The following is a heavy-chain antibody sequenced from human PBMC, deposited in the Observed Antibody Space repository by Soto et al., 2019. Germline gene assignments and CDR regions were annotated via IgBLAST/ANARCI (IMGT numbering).Heavy chain of an antibody. D-gene: IGHD3-10*01. CDR2: TNPNSGST. V-gene: IGHV1-2*02. J-gene: IGHJ4*02. CDR3: ARDVNPYYGPGGLHGYFDC. CDR1: GYSFTDYY. Sequence: ASVKVSCKASGYSFTDYYIHWMRQAPGQGLEWMGWTNPNSGSTKYAQKFQGRVTMTRDTSITTVYVELSSLRSDDTAVYFCARDVNPYYGPGGLHGYFDCRGQGTLVTSPQ.